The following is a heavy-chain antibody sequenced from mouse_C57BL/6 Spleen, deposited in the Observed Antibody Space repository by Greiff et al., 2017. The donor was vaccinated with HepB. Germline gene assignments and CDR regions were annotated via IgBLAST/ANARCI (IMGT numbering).Heavy chain of an antibody. CDR1: GFTFSDYG. CDR2: ISSGSSTI. CDR3: ARLYYGNYDWYFDV. V-gene: IGHV5-17*01. D-gene: IGHD2-1*01. Sequence: EVKLVESGGGLVKPGGSLKLSCAASGFTFSDYGMHWVRQAPEKGLEWVAYISSGSSTIYYADTVKGRFTISRDNAKNTLFLQMTSLRSEDTAMYYCARLYYGNYDWYFDVWGTGTTVTVSS. J-gene: IGHJ1*03.